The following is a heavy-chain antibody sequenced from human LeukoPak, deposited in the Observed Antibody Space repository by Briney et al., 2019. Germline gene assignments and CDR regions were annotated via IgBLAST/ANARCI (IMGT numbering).Heavy chain of an antibody. CDR1: GFTYSSYV. V-gene: IGHV3-21*01. CDR2: ISTTSTYK. Sequence: GGSLRLSCAASGFTYSSYVMNWVRQAPGKGLEWVSSISTTSTYKHYGDSVKGRFTISRDNAKNSLYLQMDNLRAEDTAVYYCAKEERNYYIRYFDLWGRGTLVTVS. CDR3: AKEERNYYIRYFDL. D-gene: IGHD3-10*01. J-gene: IGHJ2*01.